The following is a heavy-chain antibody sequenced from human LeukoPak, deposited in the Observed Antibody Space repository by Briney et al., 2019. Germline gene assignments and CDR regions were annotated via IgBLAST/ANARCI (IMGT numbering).Heavy chain of an antibody. Sequence: SETLSLTCTVSVGSISSSSYYWGWIRQPPGKGLEWIGSIYYSGSTYYNPSLKSRVTISVDTSKNQFSLKLSSVTAADTAVYYCARPGDYYDSSGYFDYWGQGTLVTVSS. J-gene: IGHJ4*02. V-gene: IGHV4-39*01. CDR1: VGSISSSSYY. CDR2: IYYSGST. D-gene: IGHD3-22*01. CDR3: ARPGDYYDSSGYFDY.